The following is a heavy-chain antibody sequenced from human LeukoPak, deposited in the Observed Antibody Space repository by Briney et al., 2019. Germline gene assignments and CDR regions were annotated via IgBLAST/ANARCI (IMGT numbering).Heavy chain of an antibody. Sequence: NSSETLSLTCAVYGGSFSGYYWSWIRQPPGKGLEWIGEINHSGSTNYNPSLKSRVTISVDTSKNQFSLKLSSVTAADTAVYYCARGIGYYGSGSYRNRYFQHWGQGTLVTVSS. CDR1: GGSFSGYY. J-gene: IGHJ1*01. CDR3: ARGIGYYGSGSYRNRYFQH. V-gene: IGHV4-34*01. CDR2: INHSGST. D-gene: IGHD3-10*01.